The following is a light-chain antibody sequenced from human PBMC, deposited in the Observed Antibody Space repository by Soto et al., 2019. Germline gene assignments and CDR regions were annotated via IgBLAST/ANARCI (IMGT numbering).Light chain of an antibody. CDR2: DTS. CDR3: QQRSNWPIT. Sequence: EIVLTQSPATLSLSPGERATLSCRSSQSVSSYLAWSQQKPGQAPRLLIYDTSNRATGIPARFSGSGSGTDFTLTISSLDPEDFAVYYCQQRSNWPITFGQGTRLEIK. J-gene: IGKJ5*01. V-gene: IGKV3-11*01. CDR1: QSVSSY.